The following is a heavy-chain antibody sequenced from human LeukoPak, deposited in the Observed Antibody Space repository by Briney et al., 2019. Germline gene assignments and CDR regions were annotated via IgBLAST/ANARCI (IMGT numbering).Heavy chain of an antibody. Sequence: PGGSLRLSCAASGFTVSSNYMSRVRQAPGKGLEWVSAISGSGGSTYYADSVKGRFTISRDNSKNTLYLQMNSLRAEDTAVYYCAKAYGSGSYIYFDYWGQGTLVTVSS. CDR1: GFTVSSNY. CDR2: ISGSGGST. CDR3: AKAYGSGSYIYFDY. J-gene: IGHJ4*02. V-gene: IGHV3-23*01. D-gene: IGHD3-10*01.